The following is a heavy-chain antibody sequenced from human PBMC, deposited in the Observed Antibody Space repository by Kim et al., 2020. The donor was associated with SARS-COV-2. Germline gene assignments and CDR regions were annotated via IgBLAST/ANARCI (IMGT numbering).Heavy chain of an antibody. CDR2: ISYDGSNK. CDR1: GFTFSSYG. CDR3: ARVTYYDSSGYYLGAFDI. D-gene: IGHD3-22*01. J-gene: IGHJ3*02. V-gene: IGHV3-33*05. Sequence: GGSLRLSCAASGFTFSSYGMHWVRQAPGKGLEWVAVISYDGSNKYYADSVKGRFTISRDNSKNTLYLQMNSLRAEDTAVYYCARVTYYDSSGYYLGAFDIWGQGTMVTVSS.